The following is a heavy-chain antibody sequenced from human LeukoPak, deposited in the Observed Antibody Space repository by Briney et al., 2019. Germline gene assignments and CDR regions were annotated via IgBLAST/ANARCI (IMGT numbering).Heavy chain of an antibody. CDR3: ARGPHRLRYYYYGMDV. V-gene: IGHV4-4*07. CDR2: IYTSGST. Sequence: TSETLSLTCTVSGGSISSYYWSWIRQPAGKGLEWIGRIYTSGSTNYNPSLKSRVTMSVDTSKNQFSLKLSSVTAADTAVYYCARGPHRLRYYYYGMDVWGKGTTVTVSS. CDR1: GGSISSYY. J-gene: IGHJ6*04. D-gene: IGHD5-12*01.